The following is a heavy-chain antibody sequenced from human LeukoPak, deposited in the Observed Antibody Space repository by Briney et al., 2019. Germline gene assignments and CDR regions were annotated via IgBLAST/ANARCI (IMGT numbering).Heavy chain of an antibody. J-gene: IGHJ4*02. CDR1: GYSFTSYW. D-gene: IGHD5-12*01. CDR2: IYPGDSDT. Sequence: RGESLKISCKGSGYSFTSYWIGWVRQMPGKGLEWMGIIYPGDSDTRYSPSFQGQVTIPADKSLSTAYLQWSSLKASDTAMYYCASHQTNSGYDNFDYWGQGTLVTVSS. CDR3: ASHQTNSGYDNFDY. V-gene: IGHV5-51*01.